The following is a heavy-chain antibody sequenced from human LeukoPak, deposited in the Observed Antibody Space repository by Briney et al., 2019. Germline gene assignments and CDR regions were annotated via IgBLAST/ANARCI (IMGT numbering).Heavy chain of an antibody. CDR2: IIPILGIA. J-gene: IGHJ6*02. Sequence: SVKVSCKASGGTFSSYAISWVRQAPGQGLERMGRIIPILGIANYAQKFQGRVTITADKSTSTAYMELSSLRSEDTAVYYCATRINSSGWYGGYYYYGMDVWGQGTTVTVSS. V-gene: IGHV1-69*04. CDR1: GGTFSSYA. CDR3: ATRINSSGWYGGYYYYGMDV. D-gene: IGHD6-19*01.